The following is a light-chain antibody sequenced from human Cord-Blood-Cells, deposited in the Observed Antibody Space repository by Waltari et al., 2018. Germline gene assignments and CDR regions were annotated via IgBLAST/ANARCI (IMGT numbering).Light chain of an antibody. V-gene: IGLV2-14*01. CDR1: SSDVGGYNS. J-gene: IGLJ3*02. CDR2: DVS. CDR3: SSYTSSSTWV. Sequence: QSALTQPASVSGSPGQSITISCPGTSSDVGGYNSVSWYQQPPGKAPKLMIYDVSKRPSGVSNRFSGSKSGNTASLTISGLQAEDEADYYCSSYTSSSTWVFGGGTKLTVL.